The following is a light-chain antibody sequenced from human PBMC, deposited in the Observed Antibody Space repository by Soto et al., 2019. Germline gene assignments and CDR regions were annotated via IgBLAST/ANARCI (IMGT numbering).Light chain of an antibody. CDR2: STN. CDR1: SSNIGANY. Sequence: QLVLTQPPSASGTPGQRVTISCSGGSSNIGANYVYWYQLLPGTAPKLLIYSTNQRPSGVPDRFSCSKSGTSASLAISGLRSEDEGEYYCAAWDNSLSGVFGGGTQLTVL. CDR3: AAWDNSLSGV. V-gene: IGLV1-47*02. J-gene: IGLJ3*02.